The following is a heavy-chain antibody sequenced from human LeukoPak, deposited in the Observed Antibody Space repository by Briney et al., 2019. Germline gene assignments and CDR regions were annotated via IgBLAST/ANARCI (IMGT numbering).Heavy chain of an antibody. CDR3: ARLSPFGETVDY. J-gene: IGHJ4*02. D-gene: IGHD3-10*01. Sequence: GGSLRLSCAASGFTFSSYGMHWVRQAPGKGLEWVAVIWYDGSNKYYADSVKGRFTISRDNSKNTLYLQMNSLRAEDTAVYYCARLSPFGETVDYWAREPWSPSPQ. CDR2: IWYDGSNK. CDR1: GFTFSSYG. V-gene: IGHV3-33*01.